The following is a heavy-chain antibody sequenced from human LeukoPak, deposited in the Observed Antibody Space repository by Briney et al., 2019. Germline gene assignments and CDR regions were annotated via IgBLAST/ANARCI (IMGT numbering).Heavy chain of an antibody. J-gene: IGHJ6*03. V-gene: IGHV3-23*01. CDR3: AKIGRYYYYYMDV. CDR2: ISGSGGST. CDR1: GFTFSSYG. Sequence: GGSLRLSCAASGFTFSSYGMHWVRQAPGQGLEWVSAISGSGGSTYYADSVKGRFTISRDNSKNTLYLQMNSLRAEDTAVYYCAKIGRYYYYYMDVWGKGTTVTVSS.